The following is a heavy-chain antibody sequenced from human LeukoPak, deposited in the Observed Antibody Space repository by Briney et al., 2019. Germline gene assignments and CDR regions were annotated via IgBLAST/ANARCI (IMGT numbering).Heavy chain of an antibody. CDR3: ARVLGAYDSY. J-gene: IGHJ4*02. Sequence: GRSLRLSCAASGFTFSSYSIHWVRQAPGKGLEWVAAISYDGSNKYYADSVKGRFTISRDNSKNTLYLQMNSLRAEDTAMYYCARVLGAYDSYWGQGTLVTVSS. CDR2: ISYDGSNK. D-gene: IGHD5-12*01. CDR1: GFTFSSYS. V-gene: IGHV3-30-3*01.